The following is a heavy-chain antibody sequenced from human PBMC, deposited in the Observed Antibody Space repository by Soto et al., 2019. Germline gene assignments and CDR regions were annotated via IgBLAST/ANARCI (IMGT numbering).Heavy chain of an antibody. CDR1: GGSISSYY. Sequence: SETLSLTCTVSGGSISSYYWSWIRQPPGKGLEWIGYIYYSGSTNYNPSLKSRVTISVDTSKNQFSLKLSSVTAADTAVYYCARLRQQLLLGHYYYMDVWGKGTTVTVSS. D-gene: IGHD6-13*01. J-gene: IGHJ6*03. V-gene: IGHV4-59*08. CDR3: ARLRQQLLLGHYYYMDV. CDR2: IYYSGST.